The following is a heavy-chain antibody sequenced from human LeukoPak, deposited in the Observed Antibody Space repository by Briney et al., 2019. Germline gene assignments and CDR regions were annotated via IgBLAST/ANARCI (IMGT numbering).Heavy chain of an antibody. V-gene: IGHV3-30*18. CDR1: GFTFSSYG. CDR2: ISYDGSNK. CDR3: AKDLYGSRSS. D-gene: IGHD3-10*01. Sequence: GGSLRLSCAASGFTFSSYGMHWVRQAPGKGLEWVAVISYDGSNKYYADSVKGRFTISRDNSKNTLYLQMNSLRAEDTAVYYCAKDLYGSRSSWGQGTLVTVSS. J-gene: IGHJ5*02.